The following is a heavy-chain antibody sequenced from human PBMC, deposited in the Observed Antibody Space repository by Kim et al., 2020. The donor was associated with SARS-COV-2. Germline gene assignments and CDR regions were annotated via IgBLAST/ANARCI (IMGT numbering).Heavy chain of an antibody. J-gene: IGHJ5*02. CDR2: ISSSSSYI. CDR3: ARDPQRGGGYGGVRKGYNWFDP. Sequence: GGSLRLSCAASGFTFSSYSMNWVRQAPGKGLEWVSSISSSSSYIYYADSVKGRFTISRDNAKNSLYLQMNSLRAEDTAVYYCARDPQRGGGYGGVRKGYNWFDPWGQGTLVTVSS. CDR1: GFTFSSYS. D-gene: IGHD5-12*01. V-gene: IGHV3-21*01.